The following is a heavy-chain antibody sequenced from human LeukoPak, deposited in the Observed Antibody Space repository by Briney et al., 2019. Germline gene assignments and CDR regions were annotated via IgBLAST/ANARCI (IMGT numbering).Heavy chain of an antibody. D-gene: IGHD6-19*01. CDR3: ARDPSGWTSLFAYYFDY. V-gene: IGHV3-48*01. CDR1: GFTFSAYS. Sequence: GGSLRLSCAASGFTFSAYSMNWVRQAPGKGLEWVSYITSTPSTIYYADSVKGRFTVSRDNAKNSLYLQMNSLRAEDTAVYYCARDPSGWTSLFAYYFDYWGQGTLVTVSS. CDR2: ITSTPSTI. J-gene: IGHJ4*02.